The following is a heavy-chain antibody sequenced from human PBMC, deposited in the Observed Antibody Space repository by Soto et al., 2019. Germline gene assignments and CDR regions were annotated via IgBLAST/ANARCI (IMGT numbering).Heavy chain of an antibody. Sequence: SETLSLTCTVSGGSISSSSYYWGWIRQPPGKGLEWIGSIYYSGSTYYNPSLKSRVTISVDTSKNQFSLKLSSVTAADTAVYYCAHRVAGSGRDYYYYYMDVWGKGTTVTVSS. CDR1: GGSISSSSYY. V-gene: IGHV4-39*01. CDR3: AHRVAGSGRDYYYYYMDV. CDR2: IYYSGST. J-gene: IGHJ6*03. D-gene: IGHD6-19*01.